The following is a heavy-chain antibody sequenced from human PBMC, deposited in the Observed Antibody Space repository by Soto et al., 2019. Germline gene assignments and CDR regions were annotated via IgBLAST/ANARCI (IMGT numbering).Heavy chain of an antibody. CDR2: IQYSGYS. CDR3: ARHGFGSLHGLVDV. Sequence: QVQLQESGPGLVKPSETLSLTCTVSGGSITNYYCSWFPQPPGKGLEWIGYIQYSGYSAYNLSLKXXVXXSMDTSKTQFSLMLESVTAPDTAVYYCARHGFGSLHGLVDVWGQGTTVIVSS. J-gene: IGHJ6*02. CDR1: GGSITNYY. D-gene: IGHD3-10*01. V-gene: IGHV4-59*08.